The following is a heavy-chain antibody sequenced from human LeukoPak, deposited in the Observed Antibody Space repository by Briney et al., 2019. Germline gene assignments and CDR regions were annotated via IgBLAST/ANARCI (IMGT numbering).Heavy chain of an antibody. Sequence: GGSLRLSCAASGFTFTNAWMNWVRQAPGKGLEWVGRIKSKTDGGTTDYAAPVKGRFTISRDDSKNTLYLQMNSLKTEDTAVYYCTTTPTKYYDFWSAYNDYWGQGTLVTVSS. D-gene: IGHD3-3*01. CDR3: TTTPTKYYDFWSAYNDY. J-gene: IGHJ4*02. V-gene: IGHV3-15*07. CDR2: IKSKTDGGTT. CDR1: GFTFTNAW.